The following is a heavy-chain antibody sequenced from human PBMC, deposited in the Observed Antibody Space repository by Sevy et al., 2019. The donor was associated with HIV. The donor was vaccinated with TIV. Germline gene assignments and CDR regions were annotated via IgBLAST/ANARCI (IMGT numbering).Heavy chain of an antibody. V-gene: IGHV3-23*01. Sequence: GGSLRLSCTASGFTFNTHAMTWVRQAPGKGLEWVSVISGPGLSTYYADSVKGRFTISRDNSKNTLYLQMNSQRTDDTATYYNAKALNPALESMIEVILRTLKGFDVWGQGTMVTVSS. J-gene: IGHJ3*01. D-gene: IGHD3-22*01. CDR2: ISGPGLST. CDR1: GFTFNTHA. CDR3: AKALNPALESMIEVILRTLKGFDV.